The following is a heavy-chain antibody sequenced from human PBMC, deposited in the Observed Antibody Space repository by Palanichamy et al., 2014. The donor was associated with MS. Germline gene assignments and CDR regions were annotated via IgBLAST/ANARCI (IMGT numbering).Heavy chain of an antibody. CDR3: ARPLGYCSSTSCSRGSDAFDV. Sequence: QLQLQESGPGLVKPSEILSLTCTVSGGSISSSSYYWGWIRQPPGKGLEWIGSIYYSGNTYYKSSLKSRVTISVDTSRNQFSLKLSSVTVTDTAVYYCARPLGYCSSTSCSRGSDAFDVWGQGTMVTVSS. V-gene: IGHV4-39*01. J-gene: IGHJ3*01. CDR1: GGSISSSSYY. CDR2: IYYSGNT. D-gene: IGHD2-2*01.